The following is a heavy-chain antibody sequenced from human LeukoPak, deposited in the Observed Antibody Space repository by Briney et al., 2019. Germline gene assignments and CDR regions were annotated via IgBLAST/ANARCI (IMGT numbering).Heavy chain of an antibody. Sequence: PSETLSLTGTVSGGSISSGDYYWSWIGQPPGKGLAWIGYIYYSGSTYYNPSLKSRVTISVDTSKNQFSLKLSSVTAADTAVYYCARGHRNYGLYFDYWGQGTLVTVSS. D-gene: IGHD4-11*01. J-gene: IGHJ4*02. V-gene: IGHV4-30-4*08. CDR3: ARGHRNYGLYFDY. CDR2: IYYSGST. CDR1: GGSISSGDYY.